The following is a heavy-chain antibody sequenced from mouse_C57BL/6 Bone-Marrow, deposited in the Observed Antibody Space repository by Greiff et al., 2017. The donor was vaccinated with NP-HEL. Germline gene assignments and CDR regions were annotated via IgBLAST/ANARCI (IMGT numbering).Heavy chain of an antibody. D-gene: IGHD2-4*01. J-gene: IGHJ4*01. Sequence: VQLQQSGAELVRPGASVKLSCTASGFNIKDDYMHWVKQRPEQGLEWIGWIDPENGDTEYASKFQGKATITADTSSNTAYLQLSSLTSEDTAVYYCTTDYGGYYAMDYWGQGTSVTVSS. CDR2: IDPENGDT. V-gene: IGHV14-4*01. CDR3: TTDYGGYYAMDY. CDR1: GFNIKDDY.